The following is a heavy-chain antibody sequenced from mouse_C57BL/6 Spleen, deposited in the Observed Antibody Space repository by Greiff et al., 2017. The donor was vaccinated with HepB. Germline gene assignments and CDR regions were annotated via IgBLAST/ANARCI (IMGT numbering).Heavy chain of an antibody. CDR2: IDPAKGNP. CDR1: GFNIKDTY. J-gene: IGHJ2*01. Sequence: EVQLQQSGAELVKPGASVKLSCTASGFNIKDTYMHWVQQRPEQGLEWIGRIDPAKGNPKYDPKFQGKSTITADPSSNPAYLQLSRLTSEDTAVYYYARVNAWGQGTTLTVSS. V-gene: IGHV14-3*02. CDR3: ARVNA.